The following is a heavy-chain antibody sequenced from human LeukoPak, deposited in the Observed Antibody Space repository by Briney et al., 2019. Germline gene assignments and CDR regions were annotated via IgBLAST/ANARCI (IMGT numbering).Heavy chain of an antibody. CDR3: ARLIAVAGERWFDP. CDR1: GYTFTSYW. V-gene: IGHV5-51*01. J-gene: IGHJ5*02. CDR2: IYPGDSDT. Sequence: GESLKISCKGSGYTFTSYWIGWVRQMPGKGLEWMGIIYPGDSDTRYSPSFQGQVTISADRSINTAYLQWSSLKASDTAMYYCARLIAVAGERWFDPWGQGTLVTVSS. D-gene: IGHD6-19*01.